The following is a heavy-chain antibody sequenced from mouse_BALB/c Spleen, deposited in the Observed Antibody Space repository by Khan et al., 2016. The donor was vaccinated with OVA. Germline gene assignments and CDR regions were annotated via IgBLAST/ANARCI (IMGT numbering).Heavy chain of an antibody. V-gene: IGHV2-9*02. Sequence: QVQLKESGPGLVAPSQTLSISCTVSGFSISNYGVHWVRQPPGKGLEWLGVIWAGGSTNHNSALMSRHIITQDNSKKQVFLKMNSLQHYDTVIYYWTRAFYSGAWFAYWGQGTLVTVSA. CDR1: GFSISNYG. J-gene: IGHJ3*01. CDR3: TRAFYSGAWFAY. D-gene: IGHD1-1*01. CDR2: IWAGGST.